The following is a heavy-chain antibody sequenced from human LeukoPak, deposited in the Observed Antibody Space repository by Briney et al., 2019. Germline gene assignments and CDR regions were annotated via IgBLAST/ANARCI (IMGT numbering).Heavy chain of an antibody. CDR2: ISGSGGST. CDR1: GFTFSSYT. Sequence: PGGSLRLSCAASGFTFSSYTMNWVRQAPGKGLEWVSGISGSGGSTYHADAVKGRFTISRDSSKNTLYLQMNSLRAEDTAIYYCTKPFGPGSSRGVRWFDPWGQGTLVTVSS. CDR3: TKPFGPGSSRGVRWFDP. V-gene: IGHV3-23*01. D-gene: IGHD3-10*01. J-gene: IGHJ5*02.